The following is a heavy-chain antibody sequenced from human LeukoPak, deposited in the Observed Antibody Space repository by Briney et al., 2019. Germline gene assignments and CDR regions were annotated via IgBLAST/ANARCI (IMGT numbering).Heavy chain of an antibody. CDR3: ATGPGDGGGVEL. J-gene: IGHJ4*02. CDR1: GYTLTELS. CDR2: FDPEDGET. Sequence: ASVKVSCKVSGYTLTELSMHWVRQAPGKGLEWMGGFDPEDGETIYAQKFQGRVTMTEDTSTDTAYMELSSLRPEDTAVYYCATGPGDGGGVELWGQGTLVTVSS. V-gene: IGHV1-24*01. D-gene: IGHD3-16*01.